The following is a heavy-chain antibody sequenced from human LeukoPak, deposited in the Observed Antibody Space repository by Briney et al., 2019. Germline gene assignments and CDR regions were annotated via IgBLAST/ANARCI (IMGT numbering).Heavy chain of an antibody. CDR3: ARPFYIAVAGRNWVEP. CDR2: IYYTGST. D-gene: IGHD6-19*01. J-gene: IGHJ5*02. V-gene: IGHV4-39*01. Sequence: SENLSLTCTVSGGSISSSSYYWVWLRQPPGKGLEWIGSIYYTGSTYYNPSLKSRLAISVDTAKNQCSLKLSSVTAADTAVYYCARPFYIAVAGRNWVEPCGESTRLTVS. CDR1: GGSISSSSYY.